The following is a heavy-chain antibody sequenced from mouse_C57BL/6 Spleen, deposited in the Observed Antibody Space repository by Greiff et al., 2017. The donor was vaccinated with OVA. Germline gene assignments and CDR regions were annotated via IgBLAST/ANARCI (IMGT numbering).Heavy chain of an antibody. CDR1: GYTFTSYD. D-gene: IGHD3-2*02. CDR2: IYPRAGST. Sequence: QVQLQQSGPELVKPGASVTLSCKASGYTFTSYDINWVKQRPGQGLEWIGWIYPRAGSTKYNQKFKGTATLTVDTSSSTAYMELHSLTSEDSAVYFCARSRDQLRLRGAMDYWGQGTSVTVSS. CDR3: ARSRDQLRLRGAMDY. V-gene: IGHV1-85*01. J-gene: IGHJ4*01.